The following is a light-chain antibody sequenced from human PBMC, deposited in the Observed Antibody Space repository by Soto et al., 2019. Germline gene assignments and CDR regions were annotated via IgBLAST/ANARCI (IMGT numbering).Light chain of an antibody. J-gene: IGKJ4*01. Sequence: DIQMTQSPPSLSASVGDRVIITCRASQDISYYLAWFQQKPGKAPQSLIYAASTLQSGVPLRFIGGGSGTDFTLTISSLQPEDFATYYCQHYKSYPPTFGGGTKVEIK. CDR1: QDISYY. CDR3: QHYKSYPPT. V-gene: IGKV1-16*01. CDR2: AAS.